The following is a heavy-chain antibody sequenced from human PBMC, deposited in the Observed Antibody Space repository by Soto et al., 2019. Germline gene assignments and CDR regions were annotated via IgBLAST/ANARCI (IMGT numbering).Heavy chain of an antibody. J-gene: IGHJ4*02. D-gene: IGHD2-21*02. Sequence: QVQLVESGGGVVQPGRSLRLSCAASGFTFSSYGMHWVRQAPGKGLEWVAVISYHGSNKNYADSVKGRFTISRDNSKNTLYLQMNSLRAEDTAVYYWAKDSRIVVVTAPYDYWGQGTLVTVSS. CDR2: ISYHGSNK. CDR1: GFTFSSYG. V-gene: IGHV3-30*18. CDR3: AKDSRIVVVTAPYDY.